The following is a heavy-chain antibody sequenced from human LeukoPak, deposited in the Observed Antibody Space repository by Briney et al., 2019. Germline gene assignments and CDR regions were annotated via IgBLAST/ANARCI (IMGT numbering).Heavy chain of an antibody. V-gene: IGHV4-34*01. Sequence: SETLSLTCAVYGGSFSGYYWTWIRQPPGKGLEWIGEINHSGSTNYNPSLKSRVTISVDTSKNQFSPKLRSVTAADTAVYYCARGRGYCSDGSCYSPGVYFDYWGQGTLVTVSS. CDR1: GGSFSGYY. D-gene: IGHD2-15*01. CDR3: ARGRGYCSDGSCYSPGVYFDY. J-gene: IGHJ4*02. CDR2: INHSGST.